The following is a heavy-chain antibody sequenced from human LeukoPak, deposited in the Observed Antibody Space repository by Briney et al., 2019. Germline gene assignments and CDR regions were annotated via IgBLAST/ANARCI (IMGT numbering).Heavy chain of an antibody. V-gene: IGHV4-39*01. CDR3: ASYCSSTSCPHRRAFDI. D-gene: IGHD2-2*01. CDR1: GGSISSSSYY. CDR2: IYYSGST. Sequence: SETLSLTCTVSGGSISSSSYYWGWIRQPPGKGLEWIGSIYYSGSTYYNPSLKSRLTISVDTSKNQFSLKLSSVTAADTAMYYCASYCSSTSCPHRRAFDIWGQGTMVTVSS. J-gene: IGHJ3*02.